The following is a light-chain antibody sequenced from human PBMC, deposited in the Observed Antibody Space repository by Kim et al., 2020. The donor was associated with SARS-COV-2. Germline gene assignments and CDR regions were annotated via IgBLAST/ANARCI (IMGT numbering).Light chain of an antibody. CDR1: SGHSRFA. V-gene: IGLV4-69*01. CDR3: QTWGTGILV. J-gene: IGLJ3*02. Sequence: SVNLTCTLSSGHSRFAIAWHQQQPEKGPRFLMKLNSDGSHTKGDGIPDRFSGSSSGTERYLTISRLQSEDEADYYCQTWGTGILVFGGGTKVTVL. CDR2: LNSDGSH.